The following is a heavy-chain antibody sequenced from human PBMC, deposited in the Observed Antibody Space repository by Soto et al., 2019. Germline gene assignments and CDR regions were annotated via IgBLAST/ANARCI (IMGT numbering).Heavy chain of an antibody. J-gene: IGHJ6*03. CDR2: IYWDDDK. D-gene: IGHD6-25*01. Sequence: QITLKESGPTLVKPTQTLTLTCTFSGFSLSTSGVGVGWIRQPPGKALEWLALIYWDDDKRYSPSLKSRLTITKDTSKNQVVLTMTNMDPVDTASYYCAHRRRSGYYYYYIDVWGKGTPVTVSS. V-gene: IGHV2-5*02. CDR3: AHRRRSGYYYYYIDV. CDR1: GFSLSTSGVG.